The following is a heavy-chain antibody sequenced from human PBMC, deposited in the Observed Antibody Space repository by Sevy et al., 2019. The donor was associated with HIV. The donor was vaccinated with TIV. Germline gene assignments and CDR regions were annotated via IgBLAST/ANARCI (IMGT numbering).Heavy chain of an antibody. Sequence: GGSLRLSCAASGFTFSSYWMSWVRQAPGKGLEWLANIKQDGSEKYYVDSVKGRFTISRDNAKNSLYLQMNSLRAEDTAVYYCVRGQKPSLYVEFDYWGQGTLVTVSS. D-gene: IGHD1-1*01. CDR1: GFTFSSYW. CDR3: VRGQKPSLYVEFDY. J-gene: IGHJ4*02. V-gene: IGHV3-7*01. CDR2: IKQDGSEK.